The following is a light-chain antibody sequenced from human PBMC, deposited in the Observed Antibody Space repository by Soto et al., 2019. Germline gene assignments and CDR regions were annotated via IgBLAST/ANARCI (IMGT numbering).Light chain of an antibody. Sequence: EIVLTQSPGTLSLSPGERATLSCRASQSVSSSYLAWYQQKPGQAPRLLIYGASSRATGIPDRLSGSGSVTDFTLTISRLEPEDFAVYYCQQYGSPPHTFGQGTKVEIK. J-gene: IGKJ1*01. V-gene: IGKV3-20*01. CDR1: QSVSSSY. CDR2: GAS. CDR3: QQYGSPPHT.